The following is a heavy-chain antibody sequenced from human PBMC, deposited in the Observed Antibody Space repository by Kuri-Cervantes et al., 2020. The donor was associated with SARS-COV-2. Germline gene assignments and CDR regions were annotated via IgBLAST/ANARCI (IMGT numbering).Heavy chain of an antibody. V-gene: IGHV3-74*01. CDR3: ARDYAQPTWGGNWYFDL. D-gene: IGHD3-16*01. CDR1: GFTFSSYA. Sequence: GESLKISCAASGFTFSSYAMHWVRQAPGKGLVWVSRINSDGSSTSYADSVKGRFTISRDNAKNTLYLQMNSLRAEDTAVYYCARDYAQPTWGGNWYFDLWGRGTLVTVSS. J-gene: IGHJ2*01. CDR2: INSDGSST.